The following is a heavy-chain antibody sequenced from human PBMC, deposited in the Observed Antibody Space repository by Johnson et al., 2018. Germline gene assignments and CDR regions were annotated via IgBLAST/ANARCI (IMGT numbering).Heavy chain of an antibody. V-gene: IGHV3-21*04. CDR3: AKEAPYSSGWSNYMDV. Sequence: VQLVQSGGGLVKPGGSLRLSCAASGFTFSSYSMNWVRQAPGKGLEWVSSISSSSSYIYYADSVKGRFTISRDNSKNTLYLQMNSLRAEDTAVYYCAKEAPYSSGWSNYMDVWGKGTTVTVSS. CDR2: ISSSSSYI. CDR1: GFTFSSYS. J-gene: IGHJ6*03. D-gene: IGHD6-19*01.